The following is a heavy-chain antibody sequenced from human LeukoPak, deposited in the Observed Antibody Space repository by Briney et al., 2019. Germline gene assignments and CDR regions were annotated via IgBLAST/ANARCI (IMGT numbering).Heavy chain of an antibody. V-gene: IGHV4-59*01. D-gene: IGHD1-1*01. Sequence: SETLSLTCTVSGGSMSPYHWGWIRQPPGKGLEWTGYIYYSGSTNYNPSLKSRVTISVDTSKNQFSLKLSSVTAADTAVYYCARAGQVPLYYFDYWGQGTLVTVSS. J-gene: IGHJ4*02. CDR1: GGSMSPYH. CDR2: IYYSGST. CDR3: ARAGQVPLYYFDY.